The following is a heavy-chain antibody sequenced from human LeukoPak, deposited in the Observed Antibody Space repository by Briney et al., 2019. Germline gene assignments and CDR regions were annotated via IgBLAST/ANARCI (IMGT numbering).Heavy chain of an antibody. CDR2: IYYSGST. V-gene: IGHV4-30-4*01. CDR3: ARVPFAGSYRYFDY. Sequence: SQTLSLTCTVSGGSISSGDYYWSWIRQPPGKGLEWIGYIYYSGSTYYNPSLKSRVTISVDTSKSQFSLKLSSVTAADTAVYYCARVPFAGSYRYFDYWGQGTLVTVSS. J-gene: IGHJ4*02. CDR1: GGSISSGDYY. D-gene: IGHD3-10*01.